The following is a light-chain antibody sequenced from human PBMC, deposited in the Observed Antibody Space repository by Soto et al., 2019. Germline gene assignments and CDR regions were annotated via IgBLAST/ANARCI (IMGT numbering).Light chain of an antibody. Sequence: DFQIPQAPLTLPALEGDRVAITCRASQSITNRLAWYQLKPGKAPKVLIYDAWNLESGVPSRFSGSGYGTEFTLTSLSLQPDDVATCCCQRYGGRWTFGQGTKVDIK. J-gene: IGKJ1*01. V-gene: IGKV1-5*01. CDR2: DAW. CDR3: QRYGGRWT. CDR1: QSITNR.